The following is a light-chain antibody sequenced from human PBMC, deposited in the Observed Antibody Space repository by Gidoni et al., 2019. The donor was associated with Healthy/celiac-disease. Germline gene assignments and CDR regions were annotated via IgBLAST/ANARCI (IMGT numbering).Light chain of an antibody. J-gene: IGLJ1*01. CDR3: QSYDSSLSGSYV. CDR2: GNS. Sequence: QSVLTPPPSVSGAPGPRVTISCTGSSSNIGAGYDVHWYQPLPGTAPKLLIYGNSNRPSGVPDRFSGSKSGTSASLAITGLQAEDEADYYCQSYDSSLSGSYVFGTGTKVTVL. CDR1: SSNIGAGYD. V-gene: IGLV1-40*01.